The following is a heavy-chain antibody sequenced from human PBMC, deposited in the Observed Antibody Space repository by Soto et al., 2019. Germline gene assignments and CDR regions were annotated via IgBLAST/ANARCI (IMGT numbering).Heavy chain of an antibody. CDR1: GYAFTSYG. V-gene: IGHV1-18*01. CDR3: AREYYYTNLAFDI. D-gene: IGHD1-26*01. CDR2: ISAYNGNT. Sequence: GASVKVSCKASGYAFTSYGISWVRQAPGQGLEWMGWISAYNGNTNYAQKLQGRVTMTTDTSTSTAYMELRSLRSDDTAVYYCAREYYYTNLAFDIWRQGTMVTVSS. J-gene: IGHJ3*02.